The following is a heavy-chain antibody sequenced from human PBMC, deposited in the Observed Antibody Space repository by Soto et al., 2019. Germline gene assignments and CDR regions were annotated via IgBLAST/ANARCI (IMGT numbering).Heavy chain of an antibody. J-gene: IGHJ4*02. Sequence: PXGSLRLTCVASGFTLSNAWMSWVRQAPGKGLEWVGRIKSKTDGGTTDYAAPVKGRFTISRDDSKNTLYLQMNSLKTEDTAVYYCTKAREWELPPDYWGQGTLVTVSS. CDR1: GFTLSNAW. CDR3: TKAREWELPPDY. CDR2: IKSKTDGGTT. V-gene: IGHV3-15*01. D-gene: IGHD1-26*01.